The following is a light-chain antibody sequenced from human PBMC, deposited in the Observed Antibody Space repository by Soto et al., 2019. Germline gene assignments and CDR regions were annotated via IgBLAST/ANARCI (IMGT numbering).Light chain of an antibody. CDR1: QRVSSS. V-gene: IGKV3-15*01. CDR2: DAS. Sequence: EIVMTQSPATLSVSPGERATLSCRASQRVSSSLAWYQQKPGQAPRLLVYDASTRATGVPARFSGSGSGTEFTLTISSLQSEDSAVYYCQQYKNWLELTLGGGTKVDIK. CDR3: QQYKNWLELT. J-gene: IGKJ4*01.